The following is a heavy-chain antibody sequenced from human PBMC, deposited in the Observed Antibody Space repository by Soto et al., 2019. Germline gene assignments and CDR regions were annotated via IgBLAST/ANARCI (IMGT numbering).Heavy chain of an antibody. CDR1: GFTFSSYS. V-gene: IGHV3-48*01. CDR2: ISSSSSTI. D-gene: IGHD3-9*01. J-gene: IGHJ6*03. Sequence: GGSLRLSCAASGFTFSSYSMNWVRQAPGKGLEWVSYISSSSSTIYYADSVKGRFTISRDNAKNSLYLQMNSLRAEDTAVYYCARESYDILTGYLNYYYYMDVWGKETTVTVSS. CDR3: ARESYDILTGYLNYYYYMDV.